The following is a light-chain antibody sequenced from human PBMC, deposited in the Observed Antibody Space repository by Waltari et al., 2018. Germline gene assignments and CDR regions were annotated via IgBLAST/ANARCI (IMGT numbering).Light chain of an antibody. Sequence: QSALTQPRSVSGSPGQSVTISCTGTSTDVGGYNYVSWYQQHPGKAPNLMIYDVNKRPSGVPDRFSGSKSGNTASLTISGLQAEDEADFYCCSYAGSYILVFGGGTKLTVL. J-gene: IGLJ2*01. CDR3: CSYAGSYILV. CDR1: STDVGGYNY. V-gene: IGLV2-11*01. CDR2: DVN.